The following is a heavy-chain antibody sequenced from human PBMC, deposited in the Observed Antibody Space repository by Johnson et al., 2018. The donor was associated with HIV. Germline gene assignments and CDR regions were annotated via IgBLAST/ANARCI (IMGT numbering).Heavy chain of an antibody. CDR2: ISYDGSNK. CDR3: ARERGGRHTFDI. CDR1: GFTFKNYW. V-gene: IGHV3-30*03. J-gene: IGHJ3*02. Sequence: QVQLVESGGGLVQPGESLRLSCVVSGFTFKNYWMTWVRQAPGKGLEWVALISYDGSNKYHADSVKGRFTISRDNSKNTLYLQMNSLRAEDTAVYYCARERGGRHTFDIWGQGTMVTVSS. D-gene: IGHD2-21*01.